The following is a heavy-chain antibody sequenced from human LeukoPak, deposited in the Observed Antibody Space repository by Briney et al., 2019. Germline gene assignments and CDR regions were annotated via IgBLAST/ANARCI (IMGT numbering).Heavy chain of an antibody. D-gene: IGHD1-26*01. V-gene: IGHV1-18*01. CDR3: ATSLGATLYFDY. CDR2: ISAYNGNT. Sequence: ASVKVSCKASGYTFTSYGISWVRQAPGQGLEWMGWISAYNGNTNYAQKLQGRATMTTDTSTSTAYMELRSLRSDDTAVYYCATSLGATLYFDYWGQGTLVTVSS. J-gene: IGHJ4*02. CDR1: GYTFTSYG.